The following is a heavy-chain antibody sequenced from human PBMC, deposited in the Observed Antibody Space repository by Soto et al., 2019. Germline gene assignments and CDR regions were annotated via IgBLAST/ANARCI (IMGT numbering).Heavy chain of an antibody. Sequence: EVQLVESGGGLVKPGGSLRLSCAASGFTFSDAWMSWVRQAPGKGLVWVSRIISDGSSTSYADSVKGRFTISRDNAKNTLYLQMNSLRAEDTAVYYCARERDSSSSYYYYGMDVWGQGTTVTVSS. CDR1: GFTFSDAW. D-gene: IGHD6-6*01. J-gene: IGHJ6*02. CDR3: ARERDSSSSYYYYGMDV. V-gene: IGHV3-74*01. CDR2: IISDGSST.